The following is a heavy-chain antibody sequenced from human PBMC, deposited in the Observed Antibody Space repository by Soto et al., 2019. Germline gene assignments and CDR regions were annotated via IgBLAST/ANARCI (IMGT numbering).Heavy chain of an antibody. D-gene: IGHD2-15*01. CDR2: INHSGST. V-gene: IGHV4-34*01. CDR3: ARGPHCSGGSCARYFDY. J-gene: IGHJ4*02. CDR1: GGSFSGYY. Sequence: QVQLQQWGAGLLKPSETLSLTCAVYGGSFSGYYWSWIRQPPGKGLEWIGEINHSGSTNYNPSLKSRVTISVVTSKNQFSLKLSSVTAADTAVYYCARGPHCSGGSCARYFDYWGQGTLVTVSS.